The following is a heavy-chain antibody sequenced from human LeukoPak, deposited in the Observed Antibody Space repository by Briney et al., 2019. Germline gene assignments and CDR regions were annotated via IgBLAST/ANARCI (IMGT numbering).Heavy chain of an antibody. CDR2: ISYDGSNK. D-gene: IGHD6-19*01. CDR3: ARQVGSGFTIDY. J-gene: IGHJ4*02. V-gene: IGHV3-30*04. Sequence: GGSPRLSCAASGFTFSSYAMHWVRQAPGKGLEWVAVISYDGSNKYYADSVKGRFTISRDNSKNTLYLQMNSLRAEDTAVYYCARQVGSGFTIDYWGQGTLVTVSS. CDR1: GFTFSSYA.